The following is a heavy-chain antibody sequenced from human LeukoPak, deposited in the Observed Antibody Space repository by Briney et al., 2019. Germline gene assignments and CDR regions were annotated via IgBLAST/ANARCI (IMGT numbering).Heavy chain of an antibody. CDR2: IYYSGST. J-gene: IGHJ6*02. V-gene: IGHV4-39*01. Sequence: SETLSLTCTVSGGSISSSIYYWGWIRQPPGKGLEWIGSIYYSGSTYYNPSLKSRVTISVDTSKNQFSLKLSSVTAADTAVYYCARGGVLWFGVNYYYYGMDVWGQGTTVTVSS. CDR1: GGSISSSIYY. CDR3: ARGGVLWFGVNYYYYGMDV. D-gene: IGHD3-10*01.